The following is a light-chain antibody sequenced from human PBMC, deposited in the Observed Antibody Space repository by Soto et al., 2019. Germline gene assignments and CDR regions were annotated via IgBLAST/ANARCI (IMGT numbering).Light chain of an antibody. CDR1: QTIANN. CDR3: QQYNNWPPYT. J-gene: IGKJ2*01. Sequence: ETVMTQSPATLSVSPGERATLSCRASQTIANNLAWYLQRPGQAPRLLIYGASTRATGIPARFSGSGSGTEFTLTISSLQSEDFAIYYCQQYNNWPPYTFGQGTKLEIK. V-gene: IGKV3-15*01. CDR2: GAS.